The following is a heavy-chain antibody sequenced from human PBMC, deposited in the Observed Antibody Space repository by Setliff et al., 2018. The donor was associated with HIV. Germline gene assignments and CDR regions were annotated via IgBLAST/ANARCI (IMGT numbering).Heavy chain of an antibody. Sequence: ETLSLTCDVSGFSISSRYYWGWIRQAPGKGLEWIGNIYHTGSSYYNPSLNDRATISLDTSKNQFSLKLNAVTAADTAVYYWARDVLDLVISVYGFWGQGIPVTVSS. D-gene: IGHD3-22*01. J-gene: IGHJ4*02. CDR1: GFSISSRYY. V-gene: IGHV4-38-2*02. CDR3: ARDVLDLVISVYGF. CDR2: IYHTGSS.